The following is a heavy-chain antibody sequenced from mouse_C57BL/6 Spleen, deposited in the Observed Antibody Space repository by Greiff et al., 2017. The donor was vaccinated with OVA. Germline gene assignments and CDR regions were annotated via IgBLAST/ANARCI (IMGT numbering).Heavy chain of an antibody. CDR1: GYSITSGYY. CDR2: ISYDGSN. D-gene: IGHD2-1*01. CDR3: AREGYGNYGGFMDY. V-gene: IGHV3-6*01. Sequence: EVQLQESGPGLVKPSQSLSLTCSVTGYSITSGYYWNWIRQFPGNKLEWMGYISYDGSNNYNPSLKNRISITRDTSKNQFFLKLNSVTTEDTATYDCAREGYGNYGGFMDYWGQGTSVTVSS. J-gene: IGHJ4*01.